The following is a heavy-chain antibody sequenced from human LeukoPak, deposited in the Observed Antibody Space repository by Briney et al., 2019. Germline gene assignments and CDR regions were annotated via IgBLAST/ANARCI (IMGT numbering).Heavy chain of an antibody. J-gene: IGHJ4*02. CDR3: ARAILPDGSGSCYFDY. Sequence: GGSLRLSCAASGFTFSSYSMNCFRQAPGKGLEWVSYISSSSSTVYYADYVKGRFTISRDNAKNSLYLQMNSLRDEDTAVYYCARAILPDGSGSCYFDYWGQGTLVTVSS. CDR1: GFTFSSYS. V-gene: IGHV3-48*02. CDR2: ISSSSSTV. D-gene: IGHD3-10*01.